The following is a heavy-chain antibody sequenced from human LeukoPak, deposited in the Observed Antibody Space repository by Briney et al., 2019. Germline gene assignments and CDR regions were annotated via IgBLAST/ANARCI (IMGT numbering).Heavy chain of an antibody. J-gene: IGHJ4*02. CDR2: IYHSGST. CDR3: ARDQNSGCPPAY. CDR1: GGSISSSNW. V-gene: IGHV4-4*02. D-gene: IGHD6-19*01. Sequence: SGTLSLTCAVSGGSISSSNWWSWVRQPPGKGLEWIGEIYHSGSTNYNPSLKSRVTMLIDKSKNHFSLRLSSVIAADTAVYYCARDQNSGCPPAYWGQGTLVTVSS.